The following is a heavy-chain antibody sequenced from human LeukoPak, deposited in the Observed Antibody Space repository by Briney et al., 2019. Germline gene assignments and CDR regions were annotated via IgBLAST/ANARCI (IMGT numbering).Heavy chain of an antibody. CDR3: ARGYSGYGYYYYGMDV. CDR1: GYTFTTYG. J-gene: IGHJ6*02. V-gene: IGHV1-8*01. D-gene: IGHD5-12*01. CDR2: MNPNSGNT. Sequence: GASVKVSCTASGYTFTTYGINWVRQATGQGLEWMGWMNPNSGNTGYAQKFQGRVTMTRNTSISTAYMELSSLRSEDTAVYYCARGYSGYGYYYYGMDVWGQGTTVTVSS.